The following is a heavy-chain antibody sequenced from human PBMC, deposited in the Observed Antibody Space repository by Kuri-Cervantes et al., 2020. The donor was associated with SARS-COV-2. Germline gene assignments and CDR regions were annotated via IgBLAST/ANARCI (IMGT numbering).Heavy chain of an antibody. Sequence: SETLSLTCTVSGYSISRGYYWGWIRQPPGKGLEWIASIYHSGSTYDNPSLKSRVTISVDTSKNQFSLKLSSVTAADTAVYYCAGRDYDSYAFDIWGQGTMVTVSS. CDR3: AGRDYDSYAFDI. CDR2: IYHSGST. J-gene: IGHJ3*02. V-gene: IGHV4-38-2*02. CDR1: GYSISRGYY. D-gene: IGHD3-3*01.